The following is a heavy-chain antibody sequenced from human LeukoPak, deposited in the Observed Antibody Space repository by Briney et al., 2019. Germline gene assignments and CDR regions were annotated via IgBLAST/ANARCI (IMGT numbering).Heavy chain of an antibody. J-gene: IGHJ4*02. V-gene: IGHV4-59*01. D-gene: IGHD3-22*01. Sequence: PSETLSLTCTVSGCSISNYYWSWIRQPPGKGLEWIGYINFSGNTNKNPSLKSRVTISVDTSKNQVSLKLRSVTAADTAVYYCARDAYYYDNSGYLRYFDYWGQGTLVTVSS. CDR2: INFSGNT. CDR1: GCSISNYY. CDR3: ARDAYYYDNSGYLRYFDY.